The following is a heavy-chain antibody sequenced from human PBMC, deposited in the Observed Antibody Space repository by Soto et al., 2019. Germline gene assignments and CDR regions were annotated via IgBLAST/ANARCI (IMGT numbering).Heavy chain of an antibody. V-gene: IGHV3-53*01. CDR3: ARDSTGYCSSTSCPSGSYAFDI. J-gene: IGHJ3*02. CDR2: IYSGGST. Sequence: GWSLRLSCAASGFTVSSNYMSWVRQAPGKGLEWVSVIYSGGSTYYADSVKGRFTISRDNSKNTLYLQMNSLRAEDTAVYYCARDSTGYCSSTSCPSGSYAFDIWGEGTMVTVSS. D-gene: IGHD2-2*01. CDR1: GFTVSSNY.